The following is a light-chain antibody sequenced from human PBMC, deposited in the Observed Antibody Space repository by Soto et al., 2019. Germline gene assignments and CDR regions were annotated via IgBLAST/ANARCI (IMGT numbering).Light chain of an antibody. CDR2: EGS. CDR3: CSYAGSNTYV. J-gene: IGLJ1*01. V-gene: IGLV2-23*01. CDR1: SSNVGNYNL. Sequence: QSALTQPASVSGSPGQSITISCTGTSSNVGNYNLVSWYQQHPGKAPKLMIYEGSKRPSGVSNRFSGFKSGNTASLTISGLQAEDEADYHCCSYAGSNTYVFGTGTKVTVL.